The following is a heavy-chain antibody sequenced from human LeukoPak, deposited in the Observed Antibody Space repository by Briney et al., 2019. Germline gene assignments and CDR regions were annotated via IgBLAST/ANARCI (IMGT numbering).Heavy chain of an antibody. J-gene: IGHJ5*02. CDR2: IYYSGST. V-gene: IGHV4-59*11. D-gene: IGHD5-24*01. Sequence: SETLSLTCTVSGGSISSHYWSWIRQPPGKGLEWIGYIYYSGSTNYNPSLKSRVTISVDTSKNQFSLKLSSVTAADAAVYYCARVRVVEMATINWFDPWGQGTLVTVSS. CDR3: ARVRVVEMATINWFDP. CDR1: GGSISSHY.